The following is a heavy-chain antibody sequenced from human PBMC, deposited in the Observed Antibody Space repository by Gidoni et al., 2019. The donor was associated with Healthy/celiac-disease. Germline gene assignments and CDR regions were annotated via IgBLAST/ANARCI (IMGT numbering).Heavy chain of an antibody. CDR2: IYYSGST. CDR3: ARLLYCSGGSCYSLPGFDY. J-gene: IGHJ4*02. V-gene: IGHV4-39*01. Sequence: QLQLQESGPGLVKPSETLSLTCTVSGGSISSSSYYWGWIRQPPGKGLEWIGSIYYSGSTYYNPSLKSRVTISVDTSKNQFSLKLSSVTAADTAVYYCARLLYCSGGSCYSLPGFDYWGQGTLVTVSS. D-gene: IGHD2-15*01. CDR1: GGSISSSSYY.